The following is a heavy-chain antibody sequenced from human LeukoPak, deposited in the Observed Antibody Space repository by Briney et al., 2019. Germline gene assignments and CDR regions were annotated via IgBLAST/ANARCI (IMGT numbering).Heavy chain of an antibody. CDR1: GFTFSSYA. D-gene: IGHD3-10*01. Sequence: GGSLRLSCAASGFTFSSYAMSWVRQAPGKGLEWVSAISRSGDSTYYADSVKGRFTISRDNSKNTLYLQMNSLRAEDTAVYYCAKDWTYYYGSGSYTAYYYYMDVWGKGTTVTISS. V-gene: IGHV3-23*01. CDR2: ISRSGDST. CDR3: AKDWTYYYGSGSYTAYYYYMDV. J-gene: IGHJ6*03.